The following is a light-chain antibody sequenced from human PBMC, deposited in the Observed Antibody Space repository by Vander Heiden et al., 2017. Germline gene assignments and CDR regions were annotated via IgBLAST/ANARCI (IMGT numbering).Light chain of an antibody. V-gene: IGKV4-1*01. CDR1: QSVLYSSNNKNY. CDR3: QQDDSTPYT. J-gene: IGKJ2*01. Sequence: IVMTQSPDSLAVSLGERATINCKSSQSVLYSSNNKNYLAWYQQKPGQPPKLLIYWASTRESGVPDRFSGSGSGTDFTLTISSLQAEDVAVYYCQQDDSTPYTFGQGTKLXIK. CDR2: WAS.